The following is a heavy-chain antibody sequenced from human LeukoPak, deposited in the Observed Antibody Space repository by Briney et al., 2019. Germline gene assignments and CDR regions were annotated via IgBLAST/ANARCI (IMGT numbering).Heavy chain of an antibody. D-gene: IGHD4-11*01. J-gene: IGHJ4*02. CDR2: IKSKTDGGTT. CDR1: GFTFTNAW. Sequence: GGSLRLSCTTSGFTFTNAWTSWVRQAPGKGLEWVGRIKSKTDGGTTDYAAPVKGRFTISRDDSTNTLFLQMNSLKTEDTAVYYCTTKKGIQTAVTTRGGGYWGQGTLVTVSS. CDR3: TTKKGIQTAVTTRGGGY. V-gene: IGHV3-15*01.